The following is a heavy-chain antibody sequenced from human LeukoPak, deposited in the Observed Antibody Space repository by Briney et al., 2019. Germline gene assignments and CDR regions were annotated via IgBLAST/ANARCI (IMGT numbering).Heavy chain of an antibody. Sequence: GGSLRLSCAVSGFTFSSYAMSWVRQAPGKGLEWVSAISGSGDSTDLADSVKGRFTISRDNSKNTLYLQMNSLRAEDTAVYYCAKDHGYNYGYNSYWGQGTLVTVSS. J-gene: IGHJ4*02. CDR2: ISGSGDST. D-gene: IGHD5-18*01. V-gene: IGHV3-23*01. CDR1: GFTFSSYA. CDR3: AKDHGYNYGYNSY.